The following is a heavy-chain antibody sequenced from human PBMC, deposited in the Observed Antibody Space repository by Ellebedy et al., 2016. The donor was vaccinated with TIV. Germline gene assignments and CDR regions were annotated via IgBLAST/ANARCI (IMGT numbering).Heavy chain of an antibody. J-gene: IGHJ4*02. CDR1: GYTFVNHG. V-gene: IGHV1-18*03. CDR2: ISVYNGIA. Sequence: ASVKVSCKASGYTFVNHGISWVRQAPGQGLEWMGWISVYNGIANYAQKFQGRVTMTADTSTSTAYMQLRSLTSDDVAVYYCARQFYDSSGYNDYWGQGTLVTVSS. CDR3: ARQFYDSSGYNDY. D-gene: IGHD3-22*01.